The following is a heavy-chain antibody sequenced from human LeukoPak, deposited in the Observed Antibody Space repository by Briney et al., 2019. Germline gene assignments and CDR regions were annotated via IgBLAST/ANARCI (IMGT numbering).Heavy chain of an antibody. V-gene: IGHV3-43*02. CDR3: AKDYYEGFDP. Sequence: GGSLRLSCAASGFPFEDYAIHCVRQAPEEGVEWVSLICGDGGSTYYAASVKGRFTISRDNSKNSLYLQMNSLRTEDTALYYCAKDYYEGFDPWGQGTLVTVSS. D-gene: IGHD3-22*01. CDR2: ICGDGGST. J-gene: IGHJ5*02. CDR1: GFPFEDYA.